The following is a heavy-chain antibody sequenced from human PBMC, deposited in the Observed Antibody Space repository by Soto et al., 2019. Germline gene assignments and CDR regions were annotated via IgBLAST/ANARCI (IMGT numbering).Heavy chain of an antibody. V-gene: IGHV4-61*01. Sequence: SETLSLTCIVSGDSVSSDNYYWTWIRQPPGKGLEWIGYIYSSGSTNYNPSLKSRVTISLDTSNNQFSLKLTSVTAADTAVYYCARDISGYSRDFDYWGHGTLVTVSS. CDR2: IYSSGST. D-gene: IGHD5-18*01. J-gene: IGHJ4*01. CDR1: GDSVSSDNYY. CDR3: ARDISGYSRDFDY.